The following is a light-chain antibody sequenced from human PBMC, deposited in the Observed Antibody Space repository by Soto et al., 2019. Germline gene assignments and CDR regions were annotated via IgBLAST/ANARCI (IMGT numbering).Light chain of an antibody. Sequence: EFVLTQSPVTLALSPGERGTLSCRASQTVRNNYLAWYQQKPGQAPRLLIYDASTRATGIPDRLSGSGSGTDFTLTISRLEPEDFAVYYCHKRQSWPRTFGQGTKVDIK. CDR2: DAS. CDR1: QTVRNNY. CDR3: HKRQSWPRT. V-gene: IGKV3D-20*02. J-gene: IGKJ1*01.